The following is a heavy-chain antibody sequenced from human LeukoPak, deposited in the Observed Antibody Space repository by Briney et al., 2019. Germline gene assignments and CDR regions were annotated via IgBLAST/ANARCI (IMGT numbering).Heavy chain of an antibody. CDR3: ARVDPSSRVDY. Sequence: SETLSLTCTVSGGSISSYYWSWIRQPPGKGLEWIGYIYYSGSTNYNPSLKSRVTISVDTSKNQFSLKLSSVTAADTALYYCARVDPSSRVDYWGQGTLVTVSS. CDR2: IYYSGST. CDR1: GGSISSYY. D-gene: IGHD3-9*01. J-gene: IGHJ4*02. V-gene: IGHV4-59*08.